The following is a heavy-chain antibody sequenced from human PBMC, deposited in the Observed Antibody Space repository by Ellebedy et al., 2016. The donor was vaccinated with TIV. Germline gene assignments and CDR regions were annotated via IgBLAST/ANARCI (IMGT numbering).Heavy chain of an antibody. CDR2: IKGDGSSA. V-gene: IGHV3-74*01. CDR3: ARDEGSGWYESGY. Sequence: GGSLRLSCAASGFTFTSYWMHWVRQAPGKELVWVSRIKGDGSSAGYADSVKGRFTISRDNAKNTLYLQMNSLRAEDTAVYYCARDEGSGWYESGYWGQGTLVTVSS. J-gene: IGHJ4*02. D-gene: IGHD6-19*01. CDR1: GFTFTSYW.